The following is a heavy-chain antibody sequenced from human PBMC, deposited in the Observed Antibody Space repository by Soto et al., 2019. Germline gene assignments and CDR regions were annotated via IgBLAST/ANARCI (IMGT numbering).Heavy chain of an antibody. Sequence: GESLKISCKGSGYSFSNYWIGWVRQMPGKGLEWMGIIYPGDSETRYSPSFQGQVTISVDKTINTAYLQWSSLKASDTAMYYCERPFGSSYVMDVWGQGTTVTVSS. J-gene: IGHJ6*02. V-gene: IGHV5-51*01. CDR1: GYSFSNYW. D-gene: IGHD6-6*01. CDR3: ERPFGSSYVMDV. CDR2: IYPGDSET.